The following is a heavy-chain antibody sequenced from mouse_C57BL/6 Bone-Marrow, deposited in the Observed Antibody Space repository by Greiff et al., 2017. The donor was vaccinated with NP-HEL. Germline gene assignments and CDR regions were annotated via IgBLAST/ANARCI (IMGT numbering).Heavy chain of an antibody. CDR2: IHPSDSDT. D-gene: IGHD3-2*02. CDR1: GYTFTSYW. J-gene: IGHJ4*01. Sequence: QVQLQQPGAELVKPGASVKVSCKASGYTFTSYWMHWVKQRPGQGLEWIGRIHPSDSDTNYNQKFKGKATLTVDKSSSTAYMQLSSLTSEDSAVYYCAIRGQLRLRMNREYYYAMDYWGQGTSVTVSS. V-gene: IGHV1-74*01. CDR3: AIRGQLRLRMNREYYYAMDY.